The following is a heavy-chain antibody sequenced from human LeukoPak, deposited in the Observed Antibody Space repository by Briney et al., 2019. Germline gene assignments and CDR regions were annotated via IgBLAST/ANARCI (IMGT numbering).Heavy chain of an antibody. CDR2: IIPIFGTA. J-gene: IGHJ5*02. Sequence: SVKVSCTASGGTFSSYAISWVRQAPGQGLEWMGGIIPIFGTANYAQKFQGRVTITADESTSTAYMELSSLRSEDTAVYYCAHGSSWSFTYNWFDPWGQGTLVTVSS. V-gene: IGHV1-69*13. CDR3: AHGSSWSFTYNWFDP. D-gene: IGHD6-13*01. CDR1: GGTFSSYA.